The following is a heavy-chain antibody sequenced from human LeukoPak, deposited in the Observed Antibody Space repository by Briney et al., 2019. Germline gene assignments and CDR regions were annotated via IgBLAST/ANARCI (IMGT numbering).Heavy chain of an antibody. CDR3: AKGTSMIVVVTDSFDY. Sequence: GGSLRLSCAASGFTFSSYAMSWVRQAPGKGLEWVSTISGSGGSTYYADSVKGRFTISRDNSKDTLYLQMNSLRAEDTAVYYCAKGTSMIVVVTDSFDYWGQGTLVTVSS. CDR1: GFTFSSYA. J-gene: IGHJ4*02. D-gene: IGHD3-22*01. CDR2: ISGSGGST. V-gene: IGHV3-23*01.